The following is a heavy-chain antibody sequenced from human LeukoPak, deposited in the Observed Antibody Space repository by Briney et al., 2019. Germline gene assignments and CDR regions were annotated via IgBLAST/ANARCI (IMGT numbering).Heavy chain of an antibody. Sequence: LETLSLTCTVSGGSISSYSWSWIRQPAGKGLEWIGLFYASGITNYNPSLKTRVTISVDTSKNQFSLNLRSVTAADTAIYYCATTLDYACFDPWGQGALVTVSS. D-gene: IGHD3-16*01. V-gene: IGHV4-4*07. CDR1: GGSISSYS. CDR3: ATTLDYACFDP. J-gene: IGHJ5*02. CDR2: FYASGIT.